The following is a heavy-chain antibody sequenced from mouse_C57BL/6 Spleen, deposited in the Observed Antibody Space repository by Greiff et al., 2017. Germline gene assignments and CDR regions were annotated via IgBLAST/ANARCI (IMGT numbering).Heavy chain of an antibody. V-gene: IGHV1-52*01. CDR3: ARFFDSNYYYAIDY. J-gene: IGHJ4*01. CDR2: IDPSDSET. Sequence: VKLQQPGAELVRPGSSVKLSCKASGYTFTSYWMHWVKQRPIQGLEWIGNIDPSDSETHYNQKFKDKATLPVDKSSSTAYMQLSSLTSEDSAVYYCARFFDSNYYYAIDYWGQGTSVTVSS. CDR1: GYTFTSYW. D-gene: IGHD2-5*01.